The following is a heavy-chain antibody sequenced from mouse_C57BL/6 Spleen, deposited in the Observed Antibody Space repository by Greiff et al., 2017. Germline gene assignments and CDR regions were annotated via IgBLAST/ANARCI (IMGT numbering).Heavy chain of an antibody. CDR1: GFTFSDYY. CDR2: ISNGGGST. Sequence: DVQLVESGGGLVQPGGSLKLSCAASGFTFSDYYMYWVRQTPEKRLEWVAYISNGGGSTYYPDTVQGRFTISRDNAKNTLYLQMSRLKSEDTAMYYCARREDYDGEYFDVWGTGTTVTVSS. D-gene: IGHD2-4*01. V-gene: IGHV5-12*01. CDR3: ARREDYDGEYFDV. J-gene: IGHJ1*03.